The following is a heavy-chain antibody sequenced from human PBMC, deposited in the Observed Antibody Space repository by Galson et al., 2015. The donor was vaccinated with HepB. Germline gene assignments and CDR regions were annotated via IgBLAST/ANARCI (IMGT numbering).Heavy chain of an antibody. Sequence: TLSLTCAVSGGSISSSNWWSWVRQPPGKGLEWIGEIYHSGSTDYNPSLKSRVTISVDKSKNQFSLKLSSVTAADTAVYYCARAPGIAVAGTRWFDPWGQGTLVTVSS. CDR1: GGSISSSNW. D-gene: IGHD6-19*01. CDR3: ARAPGIAVAGTRWFDP. CDR2: IYHSGST. V-gene: IGHV4-4*02. J-gene: IGHJ5*02.